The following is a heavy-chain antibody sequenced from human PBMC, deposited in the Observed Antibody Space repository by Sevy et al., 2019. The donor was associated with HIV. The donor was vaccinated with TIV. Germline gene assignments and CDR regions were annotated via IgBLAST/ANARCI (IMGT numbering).Heavy chain of an antibody. CDR1: GFTFSSYG. V-gene: IGHV3-30*18. J-gene: IGHJ4*02. Sequence: GGSLRLSCAASGFTFSSYGMHWVRQAPGKGLEWVAVISYDGSNKYYADSVKGRFTISRDNSKNTRYLQMNSLRAEDTAVYYCAKGRGYSYGYFVYWGQGTLVTVSS. D-gene: IGHD5-18*01. CDR3: AKGRGYSYGYFVY. CDR2: ISYDGSNK.